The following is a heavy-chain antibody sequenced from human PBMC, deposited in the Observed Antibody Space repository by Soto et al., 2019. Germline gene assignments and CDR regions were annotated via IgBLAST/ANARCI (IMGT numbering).Heavy chain of an antibody. CDR3: ARDVVHCSGGSCYSAKAFDY. V-gene: IGHV1-69*13. CDR1: GGTFSSYA. J-gene: IGHJ4*02. Sequence: SVKVSCKASGGTFSSYAISWVRQAPGQGLEWMGGIIPIFGTANYAQKFQGRVTITADESTSTAYMELSSLRSEDTAMYYCARDVVHCSGGSCYSAKAFDYWGQGTLVTVSS. CDR2: IIPIFGTA. D-gene: IGHD2-15*01.